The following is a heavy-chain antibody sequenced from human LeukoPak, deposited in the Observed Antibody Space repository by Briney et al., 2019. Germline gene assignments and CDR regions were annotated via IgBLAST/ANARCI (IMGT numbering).Heavy chain of an antibody. V-gene: IGHV3-23*01. CDR2: ISGRGGST. J-gene: IGHJ4*02. CDR1: GFTFSSYA. Sequence: PGGSLRLSCAASGFTFSSYAMSWVRQAPGKGLEWVSAISGRGGSTYYADSVKGRFTISRDNSKNTLYLQMNSLRAEDTAVYYCAKVGGVVGATRGPYFDYWGQGTLVTVSS. D-gene: IGHD1-26*01. CDR3: AKVGGVVGATRGPYFDY.